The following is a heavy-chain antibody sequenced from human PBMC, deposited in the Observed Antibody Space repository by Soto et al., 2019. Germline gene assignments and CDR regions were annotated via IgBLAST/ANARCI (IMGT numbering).Heavy chain of an antibody. Sequence: VQLVESGGGLVQPGVSLRLSCAASGFAFESYWMHWVRQAPGKGLVWVSRISQDGAIATQADSVKGRFTISRDNAKNTLFLQMNSLRADDTAVYYCLRDQRHWNEFADQWGQGTLVTVSS. CDR3: LRDQRHWNEFADQ. V-gene: IGHV3-74*01. J-gene: IGHJ4*02. D-gene: IGHD1-1*01. CDR1: GFAFESYW. CDR2: ISQDGAIA.